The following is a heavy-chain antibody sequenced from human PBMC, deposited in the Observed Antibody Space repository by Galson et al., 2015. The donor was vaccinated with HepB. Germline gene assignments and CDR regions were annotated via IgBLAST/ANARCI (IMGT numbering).Heavy chain of an antibody. CDR1: GYTLAELA. J-gene: IGHJ4*02. CDR3: AATPWLLHQFDY. D-gene: IGHD1-26*01. Sequence: SEKVSCKVSGYTLAELAMTWVRQAPRKGLEWMGSFDPQDGEAVYAQKFQGRVTMTEDTSTDTAYMELSSLRSEDTALYYCAATPWLLHQFDYWGQGTLVTVSS. V-gene: IGHV1-24*01. CDR2: FDPQDGEA.